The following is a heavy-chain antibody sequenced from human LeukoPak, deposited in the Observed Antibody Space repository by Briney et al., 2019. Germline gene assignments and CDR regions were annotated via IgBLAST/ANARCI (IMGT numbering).Heavy chain of an antibody. CDR2: INPNSGGT. D-gene: IGHD3-10*01. V-gene: IGHV1-2*02. J-gene: IGHJ4*02. CDR1: GYRFTGYY. Sequence: ASVKVSCKASGYRFTGYYLHWIRQAPGQGLEWMGWINPNSGGTIYTQKFQGRVTMTRDTSISTAYMELRGLRFDDTAVYYCARDWELRWSQGGLDYWGQGTLLAVSS. CDR3: ARDWELRWSQGGLDY.